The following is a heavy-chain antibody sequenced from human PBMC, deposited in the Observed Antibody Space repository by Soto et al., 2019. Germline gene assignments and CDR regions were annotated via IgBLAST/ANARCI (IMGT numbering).Heavy chain of an antibody. Sequence: EVQLVESGGGLVQPGGSLRLSCTASGFTFSSYWLSWVRQAPGKGLGWVANIKEDGSGKYYVDSVKGRFSISRVNARNSLYLQMNSLRVEDTAVYYCVRGGRLGGYWGQGALVTVSS. CDR2: IKEDGSGK. CDR1: GFTFSSYW. V-gene: IGHV3-7*03. J-gene: IGHJ4*02. CDR3: VRGGRLGGY. D-gene: IGHD3-16*01.